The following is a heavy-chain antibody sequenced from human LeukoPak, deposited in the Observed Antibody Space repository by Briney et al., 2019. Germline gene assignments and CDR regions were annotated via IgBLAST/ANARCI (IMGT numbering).Heavy chain of an antibody. Sequence: GGSLRLSCAASGFSVSSNYMNWVRKAPGKGLEWVSILYSAGNTFYPDSVKGRFTISRDNSKNTLFLQVDGLRGEDTAVYYCARAREYTVIDFWGQGTLVTVSS. D-gene: IGHD2/OR15-2a*01. CDR1: GFSVSSNY. J-gene: IGHJ4*02. V-gene: IGHV3-66*02. CDR3: ARAREYTVIDF. CDR2: LYSAGNT.